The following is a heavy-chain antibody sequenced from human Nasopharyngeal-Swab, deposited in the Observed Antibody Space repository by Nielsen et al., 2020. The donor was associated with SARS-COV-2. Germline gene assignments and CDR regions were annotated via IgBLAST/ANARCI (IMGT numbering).Heavy chain of an antibody. CDR1: GGTFSSYA. J-gene: IGHJ6*02. D-gene: IGHD6-19*01. CDR3: ARDAELAVAGVYYYYGMDV. CDR2: IIPIFGTA. Sequence: SVKVSCKASGGTFSSYAISWVRQAPGQGLEWMGVIIPIFGTANYAQKFQGRVTITADESTSTAYMELSSLRSEDTAVYYCARDAELAVAGVYYYYGMDVWGQGTTVTVSS. V-gene: IGHV1-69*13.